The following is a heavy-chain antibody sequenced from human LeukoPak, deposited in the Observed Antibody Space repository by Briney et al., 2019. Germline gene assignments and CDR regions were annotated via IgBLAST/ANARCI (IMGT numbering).Heavy chain of an antibody. J-gene: IGHJ4*02. CDR1: GLTVTSNH. CDR2: IKSDGTT. V-gene: IGHV3-66*01. Sequence: PGGSLRLSCAASGLTVTSNHMSWVRQAPGKGLEWVALIKSDGTTEYSDYVKGRFNIYRDNSKTTLFLQMNSLRVEDTAVYYCARLRRGYWGRGTPVTVSS. CDR3: ARLRRGY.